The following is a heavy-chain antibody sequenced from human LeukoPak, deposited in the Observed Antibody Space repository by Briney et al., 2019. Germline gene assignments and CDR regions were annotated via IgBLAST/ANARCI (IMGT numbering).Heavy chain of an antibody. V-gene: IGHV3-23*01. J-gene: IGHJ4*02. CDR1: GVTFSSYA. CDR2: ISGRGGIA. Sequence: GGSLRVSCAASGVTFSSYAMSWVRQAPGKGLEWVSPISGRGGIAYYAESVKGGFTISRDDSKTTLFLQMNRLRAEDTAVYYCAKDKHTYYYDSSGLGPVDYWGQGTLVTVSS. CDR3: AKDKHTYYYDSSGLGPVDY. D-gene: IGHD3-22*01.